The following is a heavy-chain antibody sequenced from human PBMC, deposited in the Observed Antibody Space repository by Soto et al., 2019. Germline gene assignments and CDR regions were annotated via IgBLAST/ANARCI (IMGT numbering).Heavy chain of an antibody. Sequence: GGSLRLSCAASGFTFSSYAMSWVRQAPGKGLEWVSAISGSGGSTYYADSVKGRFTISRDNSKNTLYLQMNSLRAEDTAVYYCARDRRATNFLPRWFDPWGQGTLVTVS. V-gene: IGHV3-23*01. CDR1: GFTFSSYA. CDR2: ISGSGGST. J-gene: IGHJ5*02. CDR3: ARDRRATNFLPRWFDP.